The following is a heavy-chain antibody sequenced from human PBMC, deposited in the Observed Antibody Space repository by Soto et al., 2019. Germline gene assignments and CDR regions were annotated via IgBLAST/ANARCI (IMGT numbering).Heavy chain of an antibody. J-gene: IGHJ5*02. Sequence: EVQLVESGGGLVQPGGSLRVSCAASGFTLRSHRIHWVRQAPGKGLEWVSRIDTDGGGTSYADSVKGRFTISTDNAKNTVYLQMNGLRDEDMDVYYCATVFDLWGQGTLVTVSS. CDR3: ATVFDL. V-gene: IGHV3-74*01. CDR2: IDTDGGGT. CDR1: GFTLRSHR.